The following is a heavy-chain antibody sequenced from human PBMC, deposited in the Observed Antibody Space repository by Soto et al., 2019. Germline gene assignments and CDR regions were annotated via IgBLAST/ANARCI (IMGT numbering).Heavy chain of an antibody. D-gene: IGHD6-6*01. V-gene: IGHV3-9*01. CDR3: AKASLDSSSATPQYGMDV. Sequence: PGGSLRLSCAASGFTFDDYSMHWVRQAPGKGLEWVSGISWNSGSIGYADSVKGRFTISRDNAKNSLYLQMNSLRAEDTALYYCAKASLDSSSATPQYGMDVWGQGTTVTVSS. CDR2: ISWNSGSI. CDR1: GFTFDDYS. J-gene: IGHJ6*02.